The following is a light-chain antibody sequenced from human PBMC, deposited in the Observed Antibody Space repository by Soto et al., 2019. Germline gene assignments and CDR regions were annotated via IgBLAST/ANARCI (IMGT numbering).Light chain of an antibody. CDR1: SSDVGGYNY. V-gene: IGLV2-14*01. CDR3: SSYTSNRGYV. J-gene: IGLJ1*01. Sequence: QSALTQPASVSGSPGQSITISCTGTSSDVGGYNYVSWYQQHPGKAPRLMIYAVSNRPSGVSNRFSGSKSGNTASLTISGLQAEDEADYYCSSYTSNRGYVFGTGTKLTVL. CDR2: AVS.